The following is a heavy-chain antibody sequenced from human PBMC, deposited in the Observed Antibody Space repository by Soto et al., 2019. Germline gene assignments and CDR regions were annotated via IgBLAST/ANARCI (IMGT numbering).Heavy chain of an antibody. CDR3: AMVDVYVTPSPQDV. D-gene: IGHD3-16*01. V-gene: IGHV1-18*01. Sequence: QVQLVQSGAEVKNPGASVKVSCKASGYTFTRYGIGWARQAPGQGLEWMGRINTYNGNTNYAPNVQGTVTLTTDTSTSTAYMELRSLRSNDTARYDCAMVDVYVTPSPQDVWGQGTTVTVSS. CDR1: GYTFTRYG. J-gene: IGHJ6*02. CDR2: INTYNGNT.